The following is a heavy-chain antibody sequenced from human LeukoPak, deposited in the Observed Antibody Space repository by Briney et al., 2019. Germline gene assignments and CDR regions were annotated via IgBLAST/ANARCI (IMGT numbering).Heavy chain of an antibody. CDR3: ARVKRGDLDY. J-gene: IGHJ4*02. CDR2: INHSGST. Sequence: SETLSLTCAVYGGSFSGYYWSWIRQPPVKGLEWIGEINHSGSTNYNPSLKSRVTISVDTSKNQFSLKLSSVTAADTAVYYCARVKRGDLDYWGQGTLVTVSS. CDR1: GGSFSGYY. V-gene: IGHV4-34*01. D-gene: IGHD3-10*01.